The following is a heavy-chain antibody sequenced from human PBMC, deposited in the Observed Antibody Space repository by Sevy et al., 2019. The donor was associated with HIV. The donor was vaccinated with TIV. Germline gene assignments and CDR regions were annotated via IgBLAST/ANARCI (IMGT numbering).Heavy chain of an antibody. CDR3: GKGGGGHYDPDEIGYYFYYYNMDV. CDR2: ISGSGTRT. J-gene: IGHJ6*03. D-gene: IGHD3-22*01. V-gene: IGHV3-23*01. Sequence: GGSLRLSCAVSGFSFDSYGMTWVRQAPGKGLEWVSGISGSGTRTYYADSVKGRFSISRDNSKNRLYLQMNSLRSEDKATYYCGKGGGGHYDPDEIGYYFYYYNMDVWGKGTTVTVSS. CDR1: GFSFDSYG.